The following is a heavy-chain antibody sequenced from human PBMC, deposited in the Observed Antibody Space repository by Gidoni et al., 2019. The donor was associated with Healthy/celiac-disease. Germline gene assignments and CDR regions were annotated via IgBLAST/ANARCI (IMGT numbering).Heavy chain of an antibody. Sequence: EVQLVESGGGLVKPGGSLRLSCAASGFTFSSYSMNWVRKAPGKGLEWVSSISSSSSYRYYADAVKGRFTIARDNAKNSLYLQMNSLRAEDTAVYYWARGRSLDYWGQGTLVTVSS. V-gene: IGHV3-21*01. CDR1: GFTFSSYS. CDR2: ISSSSSYR. J-gene: IGHJ4*02. D-gene: IGHD1-26*01. CDR3: ARGRSLDY.